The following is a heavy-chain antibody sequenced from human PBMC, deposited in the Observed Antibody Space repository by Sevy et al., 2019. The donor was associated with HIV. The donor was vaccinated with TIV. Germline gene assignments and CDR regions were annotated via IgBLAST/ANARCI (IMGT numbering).Heavy chain of an antibody. CDR1: GFTFSTSA. CDR3: ARVPHPAAMQTFYYFGMDV. Sequence: GGSLRLSCAVSGFTFSTSAMSWVRQAPGKGLEWVSSISGSGGSNYYADSVKGRFTISRDNSKNTVYLQMNGLRAEDSAVYYCARVPHPAAMQTFYYFGMDVWGQGTTVTVSS. J-gene: IGHJ6*02. CDR2: ISGSGGSN. V-gene: IGHV3-23*01. D-gene: IGHD2-2*01.